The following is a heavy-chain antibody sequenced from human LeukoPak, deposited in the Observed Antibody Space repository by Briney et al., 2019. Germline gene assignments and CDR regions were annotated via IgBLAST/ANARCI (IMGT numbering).Heavy chain of an antibody. Sequence: PGGSLRLSCAGSGFTFNNYAMNWVRQAPGKGLEWVSAISGSGGSTYYADSVKGRFTISRDNSKNTLYLQMNSLRAEDTAVYYCAKENYGDFGPYYFDYWGQGTLVTVSS. D-gene: IGHD4-17*01. CDR1: GFTFNNYA. CDR2: ISGSGGST. J-gene: IGHJ4*02. V-gene: IGHV3-23*01. CDR3: AKENYGDFGPYYFDY.